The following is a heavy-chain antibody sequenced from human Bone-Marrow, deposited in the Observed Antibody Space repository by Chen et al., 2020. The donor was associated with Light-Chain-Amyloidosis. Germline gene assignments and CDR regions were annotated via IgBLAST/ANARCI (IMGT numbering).Heavy chain of an antibody. CDR2: IWSDGNNI. J-gene: IGHJ4*02. D-gene: IGHD2-21*02. V-gene: IGHV3-33*01. CDR3: ARDMTALGFDL. Sequence: VESWGGVVQSGRSLRLSCTASGFTFSSDDMHWVRQAPGKGLEWVAAIWSDGNNINYADSVKGRFIISRDNSKSTLYLQINSLRAEDTGIYYCARDMTALGFDLWGQGTLVTVSS. CDR1: GFTFSSDD.